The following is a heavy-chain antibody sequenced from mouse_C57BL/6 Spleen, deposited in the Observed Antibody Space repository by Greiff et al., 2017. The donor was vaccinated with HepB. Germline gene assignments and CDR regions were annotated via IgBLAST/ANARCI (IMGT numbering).Heavy chain of an antibody. D-gene: IGHD3-2*02. V-gene: IGHV1-69*01. CDR1: GYTFTSYW. CDR3: ASRGSSGYSFAY. Sequence: QVQLQQPGAELVMPGASVKLSCKASGYTFTSYWMHWVKQRPGQGLEWIGEIDPSDSYTNYNQKFKGKSTLTVDKSSSTAYMQLSSLTSEDSAVYYCASRGSSGYSFAYWGQGTLVTVSA. J-gene: IGHJ3*01. CDR2: IDPSDSYT.